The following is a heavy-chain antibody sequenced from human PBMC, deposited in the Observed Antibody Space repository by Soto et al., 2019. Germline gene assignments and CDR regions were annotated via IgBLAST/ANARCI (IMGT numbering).Heavy chain of an antibody. J-gene: IGHJ4*01. CDR2: VHFSGST. CDR1: GFSISENH. CDR3: ARFGAAAAHDDN. D-gene: IGHD6-13*01. V-gene: IGHV4-59*01. Sequence: PSETLSLTCDVSGFSISENHWSWIRQAPGKGLEWVGYVHFSGSTTYNPSLAPRLNISFDMSKSQVYLQLTSVTAADTAVYYCARFGAAAAHDDNWGRGVLVTVS.